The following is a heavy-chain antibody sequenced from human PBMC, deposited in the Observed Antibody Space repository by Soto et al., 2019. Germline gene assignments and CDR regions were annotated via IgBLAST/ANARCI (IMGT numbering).Heavy chain of an antibody. CDR3: AREIIAVLGSIRWFDP. Sequence: EVQLVESGGGFVQPGGSLRLSCVAAGFTFNNYWMHWVREVPGKGLMWVSRIGGDGSSPAYADSVEGRFTILRDNAKNTLYLQMNSLRIEDTAGYYCAREIIAVLGSIRWFDPGGQGTLVTVSS. J-gene: IGHJ5*02. CDR1: GFTFNNYW. CDR2: IGGDGSSP. D-gene: IGHD6-19*01. V-gene: IGHV3-74*03.